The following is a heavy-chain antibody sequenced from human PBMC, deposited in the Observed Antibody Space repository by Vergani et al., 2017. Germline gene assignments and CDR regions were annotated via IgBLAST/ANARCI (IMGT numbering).Heavy chain of an antibody. CDR1: GFAFSRYA. V-gene: IGHV3-23*01. CDR3: ARSGWLQHFGAHYFDA. Sequence: EVQLLESGGRLVQPGGSLRLSCVASGFAFSRYAMSWVRQAPGKGLEWVSGLTASGSGISYADSVRGHFTISRDNFKNTLFLQMDSLRAEDTAVYYCARSGWLQHFGAHYFDAWGQGILVTVSS. CDR2: LTASGSGI. D-gene: IGHD5-24*01. J-gene: IGHJ4*02.